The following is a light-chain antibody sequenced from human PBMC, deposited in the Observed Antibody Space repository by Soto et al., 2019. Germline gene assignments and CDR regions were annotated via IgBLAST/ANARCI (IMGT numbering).Light chain of an antibody. CDR3: QQYYSTPT. J-gene: IGKJ1*01. V-gene: IGKV4-1*01. CDR2: WAS. CDR1: QSVLYSSNNKNY. Sequence: DIVMTQSPYSLAVSLGERATINCNSSQSVLYSSNNKNYLAWYQQKPGQPPKLLIYWASTRESGVPDRFSGSGSGTDFTLTISSLQAEDVAVYYCQQYYSTPTFGQGTKVDIK.